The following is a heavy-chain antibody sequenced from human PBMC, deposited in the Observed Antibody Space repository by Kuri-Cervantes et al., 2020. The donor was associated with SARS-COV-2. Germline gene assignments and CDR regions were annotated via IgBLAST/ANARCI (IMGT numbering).Heavy chain of an antibody. J-gene: IGHJ5*02. Sequence: SETLSLTCTVSGGSISSSSYYWGWIRQPPGKGLEWIGSIYYSGSTYYNPSLKSRVTISVDTSKNQFSLKLSSVTAADTAVYYCARYNLYYDFWSGYYDPRWFDPWAQGPL. V-gene: IGHV4-39*07. CDR2: IYYSGST. CDR3: ARYNLYYDFWSGYYDPRWFDP. CDR1: GGSISSSSYY. D-gene: IGHD3-3*01.